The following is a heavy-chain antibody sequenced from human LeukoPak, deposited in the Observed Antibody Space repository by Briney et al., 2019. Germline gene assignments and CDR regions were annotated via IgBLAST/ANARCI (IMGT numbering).Heavy chain of an antibody. J-gene: IGHJ4*02. CDR3: ARVQDTGLFHWY. D-gene: IGHD2-21*01. Sequence: GGSLRLSCATSGFTVSDKYMTWVRQAPGKGLEWVSVIYDDGSTFYADSVRGRFTISRDNTESTLYLQMHSLRAEDTAVYYCARVQDTGLFHWYWGQGTLVTVSS. V-gene: IGHV3-66*01. CDR2: IYDDGST. CDR1: GFTVSDKY.